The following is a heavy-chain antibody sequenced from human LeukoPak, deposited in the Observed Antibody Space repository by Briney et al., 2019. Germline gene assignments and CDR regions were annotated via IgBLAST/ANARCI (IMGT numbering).Heavy chain of an antibody. CDR3: ARDGGYDFWSGYYQDY. Sequence: GGSLRLSCATSGFTFSRYAMHWVRQAPGKGLEWVALISYDANIGSNKYYADSVKGRFTISRDNSKDTLYLQMNSLRAEDTAVYYCARDGGYDFWSGYYQDYWGQGTLVTVSS. J-gene: IGHJ4*02. V-gene: IGHV3-30-3*01. CDR2: ISYDANIGSNK. CDR1: GFTFSRYA. D-gene: IGHD3-3*01.